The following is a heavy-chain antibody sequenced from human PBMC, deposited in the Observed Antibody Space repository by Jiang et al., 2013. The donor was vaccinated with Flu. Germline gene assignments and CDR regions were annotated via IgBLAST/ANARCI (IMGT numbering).Heavy chain of an antibody. CDR2: IYYSGST. CDR3: ARRVRDGSGAAGFDY. CDR1: GGSISSSSYY. J-gene: IGHJ4*02. V-gene: IGHV4-61*05. Sequence: GLVKPSETLSLTCTVSGGSISSSSYYWGWIRQPPGKGLEWIGYIYYSGSTNYNPSLKSRVTISVDTSKNQFSLKLSSVTAAGTAVYYCARRVRDGSGAAGFDYWGQGTLVTVSS. D-gene: IGHD1-26*01.